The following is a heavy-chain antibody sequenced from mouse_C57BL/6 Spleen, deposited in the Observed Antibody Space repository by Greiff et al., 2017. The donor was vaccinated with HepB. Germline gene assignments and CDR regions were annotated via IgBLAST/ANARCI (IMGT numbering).Heavy chain of an antibody. CDR2: IWSDGST. V-gene: IGHV2-6*03. CDR1: GFSLTSYG. J-gene: IGHJ4*01. Sequence: VMLMESGPGLVAPSQSLSITCTVSGFSLTSYGVHWVRQPPGKGLEWLVVIWSDGSTTYNSALKSRLSISKDNSKSQVFLKMNSLQTDDTAMYYCARPDSNYGYAMDYWGQGTSVTVSS. D-gene: IGHD2-5*01. CDR3: ARPDSNYGYAMDY.